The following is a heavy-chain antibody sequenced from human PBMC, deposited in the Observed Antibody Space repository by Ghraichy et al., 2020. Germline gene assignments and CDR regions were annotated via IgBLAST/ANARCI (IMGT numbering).Heavy chain of an antibody. D-gene: IGHD1-14*01. CDR2: INHSGST. J-gene: IGHJ6*03. CDR3: ARSRYGRERRKGYYYYYMDV. CDR1: GGSFSGYY. Sequence: YAVYGGSFSGYYWSWIRQPPGKGLEWIGEINHSGSTNYNPSLKSRVTISVDTSKNQFSLKLSSVTAADTAVYYCARSRYGRERRKGYYYYYMDVWGKGTTVTVSS. V-gene: IGHV4-34*01.